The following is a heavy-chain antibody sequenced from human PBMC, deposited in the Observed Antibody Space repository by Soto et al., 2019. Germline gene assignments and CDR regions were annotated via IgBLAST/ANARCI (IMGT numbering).Heavy chain of an antibody. J-gene: IGHJ1*01. CDR2: IHPSGDT. D-gene: IGHD2-15*01. Sequence: ASVKVSCKASGYKFTTYFIHWVRQAPGQGLESMGMIHPSGDTGYAQKFRGRVTMTIDTSTTTAYMELRNLTSEDTAVYFSVRGYCTTSPCSGDFQFWGQGTLVTVSS. CDR1: GYKFTTYF. V-gene: IGHV1-46*01. CDR3: VRGYCTTSPCSGDFQF.